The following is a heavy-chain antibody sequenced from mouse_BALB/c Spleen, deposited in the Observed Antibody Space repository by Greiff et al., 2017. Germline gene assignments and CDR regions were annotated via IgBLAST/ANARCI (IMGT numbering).Heavy chain of an antibody. CDR3: ARDKDYGKGYYFDY. Sequence: EVQLQESGGGLVQPGGSLRLSCATSGFTFTDYYMSWVRQPPGKALEWLGFIRNKANGYTTEYSASVKGRFTISRDNSQSILYLQMNTLRAEDSATYYCARDKDYGKGYYFDYWGQGTTLTVSS. J-gene: IGHJ2*01. CDR2: IRNKANGYTT. CDR1: GFTFTDYY. D-gene: IGHD1-1*01. V-gene: IGHV7-3*02.